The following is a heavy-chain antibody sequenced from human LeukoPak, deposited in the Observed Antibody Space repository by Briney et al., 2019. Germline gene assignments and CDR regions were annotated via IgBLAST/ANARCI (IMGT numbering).Heavy chain of an antibody. Sequence: GGSLRLSCAASGFTFSTYWMFWVRQAPGKGLECVANIKEDGSGKYYVDSVKGRFSISRDNAKNSLYLQINSLRAEDTAVYYCAREKYCTSTNCYPLFDPWGQGTLVTVSS. CDR3: AREKYCTSTNCYPLFDP. CDR2: IKEDGSGK. V-gene: IGHV3-7*01. J-gene: IGHJ5*02. D-gene: IGHD2-2*01. CDR1: GFTFSTYW.